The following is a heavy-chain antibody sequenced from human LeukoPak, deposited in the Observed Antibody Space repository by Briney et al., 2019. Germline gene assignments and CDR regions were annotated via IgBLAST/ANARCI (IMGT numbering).Heavy chain of an antibody. J-gene: IGHJ4*02. Sequence: ASVKVSCKASGYTLTTYDICWVQQAPGQGLEWMGWIIAYNGNTNYAQKFQGRVTMTTDTSTSTAYMELRSLTSDDTAVYYCATGAPWDAARDYWGQGTLVTVSS. CDR2: IIAYNGNT. CDR1: GYTLTTYD. V-gene: IGHV1-18*01. CDR3: ATGAPWDAARDY. D-gene: IGHD1-26*01.